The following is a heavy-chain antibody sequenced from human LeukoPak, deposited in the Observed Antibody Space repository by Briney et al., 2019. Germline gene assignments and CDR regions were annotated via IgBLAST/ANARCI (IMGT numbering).Heavy chain of an antibody. Sequence: GGSLRLSCAASGFTFSSYAMSWVRQAPGKGLEWVSAISGSGGGTYYADSVKGRFTISRDNSKNTLYLQMNSLRAEDTAVYYCAKSRGRIQLWLRFYFDYWGQGTLLTVSS. CDR2: ISGSGGGT. CDR1: GFTFSSYA. V-gene: IGHV3-23*01. CDR3: AKSRGRIQLWLRFYFDY. D-gene: IGHD5-18*01. J-gene: IGHJ4*02.